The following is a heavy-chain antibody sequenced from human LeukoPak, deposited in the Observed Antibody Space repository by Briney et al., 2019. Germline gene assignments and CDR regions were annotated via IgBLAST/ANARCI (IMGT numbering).Heavy chain of an antibody. D-gene: IGHD3-9*01. CDR2: ISYDGSNK. CDR1: GFTFSSYA. CDR3: ARDKGLLRYFDWPGGNWFDP. J-gene: IGHJ5*02. V-gene: IGHV3-30-3*01. Sequence: GGSLRLSCAASGFTFSSYAMHWVRQAPGKGLEWVAVISYDGSNKYYADSVKGRFTISRDNSKNTLYLQMDSLGAEDTAVYYCARDKGLLRYFDWPGGNWFDPWGQGTLVTVSS.